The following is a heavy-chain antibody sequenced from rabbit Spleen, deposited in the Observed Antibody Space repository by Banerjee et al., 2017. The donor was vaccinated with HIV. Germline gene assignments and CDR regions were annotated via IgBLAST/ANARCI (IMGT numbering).Heavy chain of an antibody. CDR2: IDPVFGIT. Sequence: QSLEESGGDLVKPGASLTLTCTASGLSLSNSAYMCWVRQAPGKGLEWIGYIDPVFGITYYANWVNGRFSISRENAQNTVFLQMTSLTAADTATYFCARDGAGGSYFALWGQGTLVTVS. J-gene: IGHJ6*01. CDR1: GLSLSNSAY. D-gene: IGHD8-1*01. V-gene: IGHV1S40*01. CDR3: ARDGAGGSYFAL.